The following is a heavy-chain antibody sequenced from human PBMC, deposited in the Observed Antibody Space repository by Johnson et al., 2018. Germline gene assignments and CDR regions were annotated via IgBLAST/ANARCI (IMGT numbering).Heavy chain of an antibody. CDR1: GFTFSSYG. V-gene: IGHV3-30*18. J-gene: IGHJ6*03. Sequence: QVQLVQSGGGVVQXGRSLRLSCAASGFTFSSYGMHWVRQAPGKGLEWVAVISYDGSNKYYADSVKGRFTISRDNSKNTLYLQMNSLRAEDTAVYYCAKDSRDYYYYYMDVWGKGTTVTVSS. CDR2: ISYDGSNK. CDR3: AKDSRDYYYYYMDV.